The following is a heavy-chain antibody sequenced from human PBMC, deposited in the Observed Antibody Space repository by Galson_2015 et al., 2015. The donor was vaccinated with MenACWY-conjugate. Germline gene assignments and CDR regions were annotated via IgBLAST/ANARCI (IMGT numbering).Heavy chain of an antibody. Sequence: SVKVSCKASGYTFTSYAMNWVRQAPGQGLEWMGWIDTNTGNPTYAQGFTGRFVFSLDTSVSTAYLQICSLKAEDTAVYYCARDAIQLSLWYYGMDVWGQGTTVTVSS. J-gene: IGHJ6*02. CDR2: IDTNTGNP. CDR3: ARDAIQLSLWYYGMDV. V-gene: IGHV7-4-1*01. D-gene: IGHD5-18*01. CDR1: GYTFTSYA.